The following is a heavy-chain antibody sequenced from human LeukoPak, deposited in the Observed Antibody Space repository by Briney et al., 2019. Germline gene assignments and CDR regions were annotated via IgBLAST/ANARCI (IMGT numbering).Heavy chain of an antibody. CDR2: ISSSSSYI. CDR3: AAIPGTVELDY. Sequence: GGSLRLSCAASRFTFSSYSMNWVRQAPGKGLEWVSSISSSSSYIYYADSVKGRFTISRDNAKNSLYLQMYSLRAEDTAVYYCAAIPGTVELDYWGQGTLVTVSS. J-gene: IGHJ4*02. CDR1: RFTFSSYS. V-gene: IGHV3-21*01. D-gene: IGHD1-26*01.